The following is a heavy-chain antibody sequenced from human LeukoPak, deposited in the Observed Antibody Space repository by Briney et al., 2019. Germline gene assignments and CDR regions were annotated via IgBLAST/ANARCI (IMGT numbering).Heavy chain of an antibody. CDR2: MNPNSGNT. D-gene: IGHD6-13*01. CDR1: GYTFTSYD. Sequence: ASVKVSCKASGYTFTSYDINWVRQATGQGLEWMGWMNPNSGNTGYAQKFQGRVTMTRNTSISTAYMELSSLRAEDTAVYYCAKDRGSSSWYEMDVWGQGTTVTVSS. CDR3: AKDRGSSSWYEMDV. V-gene: IGHV1-8*01. J-gene: IGHJ6*02.